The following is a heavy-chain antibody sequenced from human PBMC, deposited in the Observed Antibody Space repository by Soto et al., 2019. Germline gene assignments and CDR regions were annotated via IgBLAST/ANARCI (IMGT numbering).Heavy chain of an antibody. CDR3: VTDGAAFAGYNWNDDPP. CDR2: ISSNGGST. CDR1: GFTFSSYW. D-gene: IGHD1-1*01. Sequence: GGSLRLSCAASGFTFSSYWMHWVRQAPGKGLVWVSPISSNGGSTYYADSVKGRFTISRDNAKNTLYLQMSSLRAEDTAVYYCVTDGAAFAGYNWNDDPPGGQGTLVTVSS. J-gene: IGHJ4*02. V-gene: IGHV3-74*01.